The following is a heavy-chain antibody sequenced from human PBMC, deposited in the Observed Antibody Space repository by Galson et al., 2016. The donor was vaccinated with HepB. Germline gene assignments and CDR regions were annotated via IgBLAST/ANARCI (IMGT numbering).Heavy chain of an antibody. CDR1: GYRITSYV. CDR3: AREDAGSGWSTPFDY. D-gene: IGHD6-19*01. J-gene: IGHJ4*02. CDR2: INTNTGNP. V-gene: IGHV7-4-1*02. Sequence: SVKVSCKASGYRITSYVMNWVRQAPGQGLEWMGGINTNTGNPTYAQDFTGRFVLSLDTSVNTAYLQINSLKAEDTAVYYCAREDAGSGWSTPFDYWGQGTLVTVAS.